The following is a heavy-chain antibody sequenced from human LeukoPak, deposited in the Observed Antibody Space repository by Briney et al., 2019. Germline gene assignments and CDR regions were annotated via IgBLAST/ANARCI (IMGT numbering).Heavy chain of an antibody. CDR1: GSSVTELS. D-gene: IGHD5-18*01. CDR2: FDVIDSET. CDR3: AAGRPYSLLDY. J-gene: IGHJ4*02. Sequence: GASVTVSCTVSGSSVTELSLYWVRQAPGKGLEWMGGFDVIDSETFYAQKFQGRVTMTEDSSTDTAYMELRSLTSDDTALYYCAAGRPYSLLDYWGQGTLVTVSS. V-gene: IGHV1-24*01.